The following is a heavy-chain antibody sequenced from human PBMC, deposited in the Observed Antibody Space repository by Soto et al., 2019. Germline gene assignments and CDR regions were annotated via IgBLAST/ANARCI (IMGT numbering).Heavy chain of an antibody. J-gene: IGHJ6*03. D-gene: IGHD2-15*01. CDR1: GFTFSSYS. Sequence: EVQLVESGGGLVQPGGSLRLSCAASGFTFSSYSMNWVRQAPGKGLEWVSYISSSSSTIYYADSVKGRFTISRDNAKNSLYLKMNSLRAEDTAVYYCARDHWDIVVVVAANYYYYYMDVW. CDR2: ISSSSSTI. CDR3: ARDHWDIVVVVAANYYYYYMDV. V-gene: IGHV3-48*01.